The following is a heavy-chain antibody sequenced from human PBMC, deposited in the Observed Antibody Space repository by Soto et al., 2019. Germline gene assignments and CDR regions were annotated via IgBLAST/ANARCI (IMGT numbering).Heavy chain of an antibody. J-gene: IGHJ5*02. D-gene: IGHD1-26*01. CDR1: GFTFSSYA. V-gene: IGHV3-23*01. CDR3: AKNGLPGGSRAGSYNWFAP. CDR2: ISDSGGST. Sequence: GGSLRLSCAASGFTFSSYAMSWVRQAPGKGLEWVSVISDSGGSTYYADSVKGRFTISRDNSKNTLYLQMNSLRAEDTAVYYCAKNGLPGGSRAGSYNWFAPWGQGTLVTVSP.